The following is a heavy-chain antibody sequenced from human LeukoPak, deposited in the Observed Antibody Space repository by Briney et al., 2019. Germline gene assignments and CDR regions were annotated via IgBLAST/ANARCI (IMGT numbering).Heavy chain of an antibody. CDR1: GFTFSSYG. CDR3: AKGRLWFGEPTPDY. J-gene: IGHJ4*02. D-gene: IGHD3-10*01. Sequence: PGGSLRLSCAASGFTFSSYGMHWVRQAPGKGLEWVEVISYDGSNKYYADSVKGRFTISRDNSKNTLYLQMNSLRAEDTAVYYCAKGRLWFGEPTPDYWGQGTLVTVSS. V-gene: IGHV3-30*18. CDR2: ISYDGSNK.